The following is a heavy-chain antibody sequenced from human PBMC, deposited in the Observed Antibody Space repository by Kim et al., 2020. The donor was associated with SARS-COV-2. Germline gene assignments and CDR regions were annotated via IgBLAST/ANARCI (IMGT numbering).Heavy chain of an antibody. J-gene: IGHJ6*02. CDR1: GGSISSYY. D-gene: IGHD6-19*01. CDR2: IYYSGST. V-gene: IGHV4-59*01. CDR3: ARDSTAAVAGPELLLGYYYYGMDV. Sequence: SETLSLTCTVSGGSISSYYWSWIRQPPGKGLEWIGYIYYSGSTNYNPSLKSRVTISVDTSKNQFSLKLSSVTAADTAVYYCARDSTAAVAGPELLLGYYYYGMDVWGQGTTVTVSS.